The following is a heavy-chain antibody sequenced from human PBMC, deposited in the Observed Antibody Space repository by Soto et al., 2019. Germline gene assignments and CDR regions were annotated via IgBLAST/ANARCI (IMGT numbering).Heavy chain of an antibody. CDR3: AKDWDAGTTAVDY. J-gene: IGHJ4*02. CDR2: ISYDGSNK. Sequence: GGSLRLSCAASGFTFSSYGMHWVRQAPGKGLEWVAVISYDGSNKYYADSVKGRFTISRDNSKNTLYLQMNSLRAEDTAVYYCAKDWDAGTTAVDYWGQGTLVTVSS. V-gene: IGHV3-30*18. CDR1: GFTFSSYG. D-gene: IGHD6-13*01.